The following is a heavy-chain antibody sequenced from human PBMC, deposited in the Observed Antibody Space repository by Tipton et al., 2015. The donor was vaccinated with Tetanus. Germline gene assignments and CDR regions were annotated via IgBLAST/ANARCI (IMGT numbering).Heavy chain of an antibody. D-gene: IGHD3-10*01. CDR2: INHSGST. V-gene: IGHV4-34*01. CDR3: ARGVWFGELGY. Sequence: LRLSCAVYGGSFSGYYWSWIRQPPGKGLEWIGEINHSGSTNYNPSLKSRVTISVDTSKNQFSLKLSSVTAADTAVYYCARGVWFGELGYWDQGTLVTVSS. J-gene: IGHJ4*02. CDR1: GGSFSGYY.